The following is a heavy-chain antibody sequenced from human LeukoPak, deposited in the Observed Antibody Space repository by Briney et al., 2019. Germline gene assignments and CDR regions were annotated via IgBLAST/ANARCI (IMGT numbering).Heavy chain of an antibody. D-gene: IGHD3-16*01. V-gene: IGHV1-2*02. CDR3: ATFRIWDPLFDY. CDR2: INPNSGGT. Sequence: GASVKVSCKASGYTFTGYYMHWVRQAPGQGLEGMGWINPNSGGTNYAQKFQGRVTMTRDTSISTAYMELSRLRSDDTAVYYCATFRIWDPLFDYWGQGTLVTVSS. CDR1: GYTFTGYY. J-gene: IGHJ4*02.